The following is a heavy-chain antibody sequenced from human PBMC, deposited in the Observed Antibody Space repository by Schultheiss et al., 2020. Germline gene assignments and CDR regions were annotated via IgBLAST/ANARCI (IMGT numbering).Heavy chain of an antibody. Sequence: SETLSLTCTVSGGSISSSSYYWGWIRQPPGKGLEWIGSIYYSGSTYYNPSLKSRVTISVDTSKNQFSLKLSSVTAADTAVYYCASPRGANWWFGETWGQGTLVTVSS. J-gene: IGHJ5*02. CDR2: IYYSGST. CDR3: ASPRGANWWFGET. V-gene: IGHV4-39*01. D-gene: IGHD3-10*01. CDR1: GGSISSSSYY.